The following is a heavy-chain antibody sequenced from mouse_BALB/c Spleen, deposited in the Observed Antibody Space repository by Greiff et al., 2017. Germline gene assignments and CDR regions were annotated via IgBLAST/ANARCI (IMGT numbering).Heavy chain of an antibody. D-gene: IGHD2-1*01. Sequence: EVQLVESGGGLVQPGGSRNLSCAASGFTFSSFGMHWVRQAPEKGLEWVAYISSGSSTIYYADTVKGRFTISRDNPKNTLFLQMTSLRSEDTAMYYCARSDYGNPWFAYWGQGTLVTVSA. CDR2: ISSGSSTI. CDR1: GFTFSSFG. CDR3: ARSDYGNPWFAY. V-gene: IGHV5-17*02. J-gene: IGHJ3*01.